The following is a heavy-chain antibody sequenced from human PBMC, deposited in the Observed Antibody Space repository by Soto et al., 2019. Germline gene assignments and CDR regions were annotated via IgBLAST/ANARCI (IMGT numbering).Heavy chain of an antibody. D-gene: IGHD5-12*01. CDR2: IYPGDSDT. V-gene: IGHV5-51*01. J-gene: IGHJ6*02. CDR1: GYSFTSYW. CDR3: ARHGTSGYDYYYYGMDV. Sequence: PGESLKISCNGSGYSFTSYWIGWVRQMPGKGLEWMGIIYPGDSDTRYSPSFQGQVTISADKSISTAYLQWSSLKASDTAMYYCARHGTSGYDYYYYGMDVWGQGTTVTAP.